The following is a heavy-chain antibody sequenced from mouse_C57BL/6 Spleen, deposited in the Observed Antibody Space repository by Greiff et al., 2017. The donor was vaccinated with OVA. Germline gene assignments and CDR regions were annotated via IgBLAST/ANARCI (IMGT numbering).Heavy chain of an antibody. J-gene: IGHJ4*01. CDR2: IHPNSGST. CDR3: ARGVLITTPGAMDY. Sequence: QVQLQQPGAELVKPGASVKLSCKASGYTFTSYWMHWVKQRPGQGLEWIGMIHPNSGSTNYNEKFKSKATLTVDKSSSTAYMQLSSLTSEDSAVYYCARGVLITTPGAMDYWGQGTSVTVSS. CDR1: GYTFTSYW. V-gene: IGHV1-64*01. D-gene: IGHD1-1*01.